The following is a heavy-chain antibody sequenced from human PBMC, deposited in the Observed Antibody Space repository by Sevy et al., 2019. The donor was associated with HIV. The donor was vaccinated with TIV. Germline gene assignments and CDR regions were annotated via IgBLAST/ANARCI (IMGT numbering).Heavy chain of an antibody. Sequence: GGLRLSCVASGFTLRTYAMNWVRQAPGKGLKWVSTIFKSGDVTYYADSVKGRFTIARDNSKNTVYLHMNSLRAEDTALYFCAGARYDSSGSFDAFDIWGQGTMVTVSS. V-gene: IGHV3-23*01. CDR1: GFTLRTYA. CDR2: IFKSGDVT. D-gene: IGHD3-22*01. J-gene: IGHJ3*02. CDR3: AGARYDSSGSFDAFDI.